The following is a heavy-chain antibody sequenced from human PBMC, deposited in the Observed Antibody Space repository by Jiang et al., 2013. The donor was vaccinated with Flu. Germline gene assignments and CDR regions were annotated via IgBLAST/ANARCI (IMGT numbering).Heavy chain of an antibody. J-gene: IGHJ3*02. CDR3: ARGADAFDI. V-gene: IGHV6-1*01. CDR1: GDSVSSNGVA. Sequence: SGDSVSSNGVAWNWIRQSPSRGLEWLGRTYYKSNWYIDYAESMKSRITINPDTSKNQFSLQLNSVTPEDTAVYYCARGADAFDIWGQGTMVTVSS. CDR2: TYYKSNWYI.